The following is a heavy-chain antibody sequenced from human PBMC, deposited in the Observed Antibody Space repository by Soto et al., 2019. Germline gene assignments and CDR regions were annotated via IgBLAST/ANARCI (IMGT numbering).Heavy chain of an antibody. CDR1: GGSISSGGYY. V-gene: IGHV4-31*03. D-gene: IGHD2-15*01. Sequence: QVQLQESGPGLVKPSQTLSLTCTVSGGSISSGGYYWSWIRQHPGKGLEWIGYIYYSGSTYYNPYLKSRVTISVDTSKNQFSLKLSSVTAADTAVYYCAREREVVVAATQYNWFDPWGQGTLVTVSS. J-gene: IGHJ5*02. CDR3: AREREVVVAATQYNWFDP. CDR2: IYYSGST.